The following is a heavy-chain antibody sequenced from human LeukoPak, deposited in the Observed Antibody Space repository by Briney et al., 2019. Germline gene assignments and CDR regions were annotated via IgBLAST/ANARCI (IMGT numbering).Heavy chain of an antibody. D-gene: IGHD3-22*01. CDR1: GFTFSSYW. CDR2: INSGGSTT. V-gene: IGHV3-74*01. J-gene: IGHJ4*02. Sequence: PGGSLRLSCAASGFTFSSYWMHWVRQALGRGLVWVSRINSGGSTTSYADSVKGRLTIYRDNAKNTLYLQMDSVSADDRAVYHCAGSSGYYGHWGQGTLVTVSS. CDR3: AGSSGYYGH.